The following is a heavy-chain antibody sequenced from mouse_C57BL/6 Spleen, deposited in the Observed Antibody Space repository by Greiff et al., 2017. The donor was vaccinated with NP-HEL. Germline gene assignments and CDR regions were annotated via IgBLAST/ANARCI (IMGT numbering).Heavy chain of an antibody. CDR3: ARSRYYGSSDY. Sequence: VQLQQSGPELVKPGASVKISCKASGYSFTGYYMNWVKQSPEKSLEWIGEINPSTGGTTYNQKFKAKATLTVDKSSSTAYMQLKSLTSEDSAVYYCARSRYYGSSDYWGQGTTLTVSS. J-gene: IGHJ2*01. D-gene: IGHD1-1*01. V-gene: IGHV1-42*01. CDR1: GYSFTGYY. CDR2: INPSTGGT.